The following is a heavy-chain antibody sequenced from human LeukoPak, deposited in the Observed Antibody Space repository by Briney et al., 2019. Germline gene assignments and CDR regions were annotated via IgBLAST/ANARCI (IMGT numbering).Heavy chain of an antibody. CDR3: ARGAAAGSPFDY. J-gene: IGHJ4*02. CDR2: TYYRSKYYF. V-gene: IGHV6-1*01. CDR1: GDSVSSTSSA. Sequence: SQTLSLTCVISGDSVSSTSSAWNWIRQSPSRGLEWLGRTYYRSKYYFDYAVSVRSRITINPDTSKNQFSLQLNSVTPEDAAVYYCARGAAAGSPFDYWGQGTLVTVSS. D-gene: IGHD6-25*01.